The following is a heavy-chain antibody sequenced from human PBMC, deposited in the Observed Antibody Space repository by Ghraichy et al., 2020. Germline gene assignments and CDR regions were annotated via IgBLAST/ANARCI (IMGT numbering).Heavy chain of an antibody. CDR1: GYSISSGYY. D-gene: IGHD4-23*01. CDR3: AREDYGGSSLFYYYGLDV. V-gene: IGHV4-38-2*02. CDR2: IYHSGST. Sequence: SETLSLTCTVSGYSISSGYYWSWVRQPPGKGLEWIGTIYHSGSTYSSPSLKSRVTISVDTSKNQFSLRLSSVTTADTAIYYCAREDYGGSSLFYYYGLDVWGQGTTVTVSS. J-gene: IGHJ6*02.